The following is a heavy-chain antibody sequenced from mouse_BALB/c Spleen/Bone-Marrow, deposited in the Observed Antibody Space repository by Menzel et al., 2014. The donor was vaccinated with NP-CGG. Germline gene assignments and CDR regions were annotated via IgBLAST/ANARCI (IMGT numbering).Heavy chain of an antibody. CDR1: GYTFTSYW. CDR3: ARSTTVVVHYWYFDV. J-gene: IGHJ1*01. Sequence: QVQLQQPGAELVKPGASVKLSCKASGYTFTSYWMHWVKQRPGQGLEWIGEIDPSNGRTNYNEKFKNKATLTVDKSSSTAYMQLSSLTSEDSAVYYCARSTTVVVHYWYFDVWGAGTTVTVSS. CDR2: IDPSNGRT. V-gene: IGHV1S81*02. D-gene: IGHD1-1*01.